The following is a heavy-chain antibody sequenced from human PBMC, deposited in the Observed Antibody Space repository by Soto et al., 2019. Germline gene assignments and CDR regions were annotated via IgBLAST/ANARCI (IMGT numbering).Heavy chain of an antibody. Sequence: QVQLQESGPGLVKPSQTLSLTCTVSVGSISSGGYYWSWIRQHPGKGLEWIGYIYYSGSTYYNPSLKSRVTISVDTSKNQFSLKLSSVTAADTAVYYCARAHCTNGVCYGPTYYYYYYMDVWGKGTTVTVSS. CDR1: VGSISSGGYY. D-gene: IGHD2-8*01. CDR3: ARAHCTNGVCYGPTYYYYYYMDV. J-gene: IGHJ6*03. V-gene: IGHV4-31*03. CDR2: IYYSGST.